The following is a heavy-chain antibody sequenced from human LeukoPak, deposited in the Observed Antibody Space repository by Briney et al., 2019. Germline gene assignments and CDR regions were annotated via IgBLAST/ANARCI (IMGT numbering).Heavy chain of an antibody. CDR3: AKDLKKWELSFDS. J-gene: IGHJ4*02. Sequence: PGKSLRLSCAASGLTFRNYGMDWVRQAPGKGLEWVAVITDDGSDKYYAESVKGRFTISRDNSKNTVYLQMNNLRLEYTALYYCAKDLKKWELSFDSWGQGTLVTVSS. CDR1: GLTFRNYG. D-gene: IGHD1-26*01. V-gene: IGHV3-30*18. CDR2: ITDDGSDK.